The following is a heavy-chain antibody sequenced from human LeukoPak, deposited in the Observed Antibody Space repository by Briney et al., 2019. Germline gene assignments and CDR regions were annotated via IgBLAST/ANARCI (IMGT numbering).Heavy chain of an antibody. CDR2: IYSGDNT. D-gene: IGHD1-26*01. V-gene: IGHV3-53*01. Sequence: GGSLRLSCTVAGFTVSSNFMSWVRQAPEKGLEWVSVIYSGDNTYYADSVSGRFTISRDNSKNTVYLQMNSLRADDTAVYYCARNHILGYWHFDLWGRGTLVTVSS. J-gene: IGHJ2*01. CDR1: GFTVSSNF. CDR3: ARNHILGYWHFDL.